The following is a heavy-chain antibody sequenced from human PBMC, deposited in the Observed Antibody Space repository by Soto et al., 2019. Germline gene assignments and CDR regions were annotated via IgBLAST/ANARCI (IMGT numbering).Heavy chain of an antibody. Sequence: QLQLQESGPGLVKPSETLSLTCTVSGGSISSSSYYWGWIRQPPGKGLEWIGNIYYSGSTYYNPSLKSRVTISVDTSKKQFSLKLSSVTAADTAVYYCARRVQGNFDYWGQGTLVTVSS. CDR2: IYYSGST. J-gene: IGHJ4*02. CDR1: GGSISSSSYY. CDR3: ARRVQGNFDY. V-gene: IGHV4-39*01.